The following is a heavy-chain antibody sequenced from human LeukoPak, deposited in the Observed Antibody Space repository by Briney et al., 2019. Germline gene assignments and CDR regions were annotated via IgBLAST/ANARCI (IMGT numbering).Heavy chain of an antibody. CDR3: TRVGYIDEGIDY. Sequence: GGSLRLSCAASGFTFTDYWMSWVRQAPGKGLEWVANIKQDGSKKSYVDSVKGRFTISRDNAKNSLYLQMNSLRAEDTAIYYCTRVGYIDEGIDYWGQGTLVTVSS. J-gene: IGHJ4*02. D-gene: IGHD5-24*01. CDR1: GFTFTDYW. V-gene: IGHV3-7*04. CDR2: IKQDGSKK.